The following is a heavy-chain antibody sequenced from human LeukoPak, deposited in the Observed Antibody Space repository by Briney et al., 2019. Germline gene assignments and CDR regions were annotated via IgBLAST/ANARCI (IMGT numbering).Heavy chain of an antibody. Sequence: PGGSLRLSCSASGFTFSDYWMTWVRQAPGKGLEWVANIKQDGSEKYYVDSVKDRFTISRDNAKNSLYLQLNSLRPEDTALYYCSTDPRSLLYWGHGTLVTVSS. D-gene: IGHD4-17*01. CDR1: GFTFSDYW. CDR3: STDPRSLLY. J-gene: IGHJ4*01. V-gene: IGHV3-7*03. CDR2: IKQDGSEK.